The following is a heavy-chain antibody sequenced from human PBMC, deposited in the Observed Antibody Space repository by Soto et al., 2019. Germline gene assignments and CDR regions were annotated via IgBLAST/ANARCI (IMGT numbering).Heavy chain of an antibody. J-gene: IGHJ6*02. V-gene: IGHV4-34*01. CDR1: GGSFCGYY. CDR3: ARGELRMNYYYYGMDV. Sequence: SDTLSLTCAVYGGSFCGYYWSWIRQPPGKGLEWIGEINHSGSTNYNPSLKSRVTISVDTSKNQFSLKLSSVTAADTAVYYCARGELRMNYYYYGMDVWGQGTTVTVSS. CDR2: INHSGST. D-gene: IGHD1-7*01.